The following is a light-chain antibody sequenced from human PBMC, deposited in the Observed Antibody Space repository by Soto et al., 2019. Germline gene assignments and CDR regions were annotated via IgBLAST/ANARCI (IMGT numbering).Light chain of an antibody. J-gene: IGLJ1*01. CDR2: EVS. CDR1: SSAVGGYNY. Sequence: QSALTQPASVSGSPGQSITISCTETSSAVGGYNYVSWYQQYPGKAPKLMIYEVSNRPSGVSNRFSGSKSGNTASLTISGLQGEDEADYYCSAYTVSRTYVFGTGTKLTVL. V-gene: IGLV2-14*01. CDR3: SAYTVSRTYV.